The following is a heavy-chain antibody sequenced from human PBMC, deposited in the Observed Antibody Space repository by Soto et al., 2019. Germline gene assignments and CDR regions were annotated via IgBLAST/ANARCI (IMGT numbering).Heavy chain of an antibody. Sequence: EVQLVESGGGLVQPGGSLRLSCAASGFTVSRYYMTWVRQAPGKGLEWVSAISSGGRTFYSGSVKGRFTISTHNSENTLSLQMHSLRPEDTAVYYCARVDYGDDVGYFQHWGQGTLVTVSS. CDR2: ISSGGRT. V-gene: IGHV3-53*04. CDR1: GFTVSRYY. CDR3: ARVDYGDDVGYFQH. J-gene: IGHJ1*01. D-gene: IGHD4-17*01.